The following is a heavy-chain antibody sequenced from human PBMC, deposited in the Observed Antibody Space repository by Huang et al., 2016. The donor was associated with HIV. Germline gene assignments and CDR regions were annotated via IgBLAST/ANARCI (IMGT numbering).Heavy chain of an antibody. CDR3: ARHREGPVAYYSGWGSHLNYMDV. CDR1: GGSIRSSDYQ. CDR2: IYYMGST. Sequence: QLLLQESGPGLVKPSEALALTCAVSGGSIRSSDYQWGWLRQPPGKGLGWIGSIYYMGSTHYSPSLKRRVTIAVDTSKNLFFLNLPSMTAADTAVYYCARHREGPVAYYSGWGSHLNYMDVWGRGRTVVVSS. J-gene: IGHJ6*03. D-gene: IGHD3-10*01. V-gene: IGHV4-39*01.